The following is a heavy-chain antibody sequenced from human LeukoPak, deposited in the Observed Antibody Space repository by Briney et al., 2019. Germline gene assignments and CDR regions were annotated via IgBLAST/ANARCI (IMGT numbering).Heavy chain of an antibody. D-gene: IGHD5-18*01. CDR1: GGSISSYY. CDR3: ARHNNSYSYPSWFDP. J-gene: IGHJ5*02. Sequence: SETLSLTCTVSGGSISSYYWSWIRQPPGKGLEWIGYIYYSGSTNYNPSLKSRVTISVDTSKTQFSLKLSSVTAADTAVYYCARHNNSYSYPSWFDPWGQGTLVTVSS. V-gene: IGHV4-59*08. CDR2: IYYSGST.